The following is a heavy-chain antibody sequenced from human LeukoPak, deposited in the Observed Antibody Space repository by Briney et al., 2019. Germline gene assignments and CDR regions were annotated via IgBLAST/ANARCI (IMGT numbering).Heavy chain of an antibody. D-gene: IGHD2-15*01. Sequence: ASVKVSCKVSGYTLTELSMHWVRQAPGQGLEWMGWINPNSGGTNYAQKFQGRVTMTRDTSISTAYMELSRLRSDDTAVYYCARVSCSGGSCYSLSIWGQGTLVTVSS. CDR2: INPNSGGT. J-gene: IGHJ4*02. CDR1: GYTLTELS. CDR3: ARVSCSGGSCYSLSI. V-gene: IGHV1-2*02.